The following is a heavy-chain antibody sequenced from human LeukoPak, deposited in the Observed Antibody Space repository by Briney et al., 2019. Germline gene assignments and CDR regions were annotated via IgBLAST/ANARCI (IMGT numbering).Heavy chain of an antibody. CDR2: IYWDDDK. Sequence: VSGPTLVNPTQTLTLTCTFSGFSLSTSGVGVGWIRQPPGKALEWLALIYWDDDKRYSPSLESRLTITKDTSKNQVVLTMTNMDPVDTATYYCAHSHVHSVLRYFDWPIRPNWFDPRGQGTLVTVSS. CDR1: GFSLSTSGVG. CDR3: AHSHVHSVLRYFDWPIRPNWFDP. J-gene: IGHJ5*02. V-gene: IGHV2-5*02. D-gene: IGHD3-9*01.